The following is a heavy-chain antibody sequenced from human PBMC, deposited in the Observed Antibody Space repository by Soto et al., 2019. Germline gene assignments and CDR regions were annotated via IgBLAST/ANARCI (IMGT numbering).Heavy chain of an antibody. Sequence: GGSLRLSCSASGFTFSSYAMHWVRQAPGKGLEYVSAISSNGGSTYYADSVKGRFTISRDNSKNTLYLQMSSLGAEDTAVYYCVKESIASLPASLSYYYYRMDVWGQGTTVTVS. CDR1: GFTFSSYA. V-gene: IGHV3-64D*08. J-gene: IGHJ6*02. CDR3: VKESIASLPASLSYYYYRMDV. CDR2: ISSNGGST. D-gene: IGHD6-6*01.